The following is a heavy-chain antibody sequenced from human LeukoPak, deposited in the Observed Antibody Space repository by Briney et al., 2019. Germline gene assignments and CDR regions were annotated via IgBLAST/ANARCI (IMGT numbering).Heavy chain of an antibody. D-gene: IGHD6-19*01. V-gene: IGHV1-8*03. Sequence: ASVKVSCKASGYTFTSYDINWVRQATGQGLEWMGWMNPNSGNTGYAQKFQGRVTITRNTSISTAYMELSSLRSEDTAVYYCARSTSSGWYILLDYWGQGTLVTVSS. J-gene: IGHJ4*02. CDR3: ARSTSSGWYILLDY. CDR1: GYTFTSYD. CDR2: MNPNSGNT.